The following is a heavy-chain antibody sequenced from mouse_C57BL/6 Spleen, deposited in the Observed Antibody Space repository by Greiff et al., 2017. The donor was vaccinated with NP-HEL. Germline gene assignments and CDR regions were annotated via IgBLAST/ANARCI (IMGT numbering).Heavy chain of an antibody. CDR1: GFTFSDYG. CDR3: ARNGNYDAMDY. V-gene: IGHV5-17*01. Sequence: DVQLVESGGGLVKPGGSLKLSCAASGFTFSDYGMHWVRQAPEKGLEWVAYISSGSSTIYYADTVKGRFTISRDNAKNTLFLQMTSLRSEDTAMYYCARNGNYDAMDYWGQGTSVTVSS. D-gene: IGHD2-1*01. CDR2: ISSGSSTI. J-gene: IGHJ4*01.